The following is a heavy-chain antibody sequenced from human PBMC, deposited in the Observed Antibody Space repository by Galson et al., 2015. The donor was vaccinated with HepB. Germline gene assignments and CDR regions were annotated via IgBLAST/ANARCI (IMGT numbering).Heavy chain of an antibody. V-gene: IGHV3-23*01. D-gene: IGHD3-22*01. J-gene: IGHJ5*02. CDR3: AKDGGYFDRGGYYYDH. CDR2: ITSGGGRT. CDR1: GFTWSSHA. Sequence: SLRLSCTASGFTWSSHAMSWVRQAPGKGLEWVSTITSGGGRTFYADSVKGRFTISRDNSKSTLYLQMNSLRVEDTAVYYCAKDGGYFDRGGYYYDHWGQGTLVTVSS.